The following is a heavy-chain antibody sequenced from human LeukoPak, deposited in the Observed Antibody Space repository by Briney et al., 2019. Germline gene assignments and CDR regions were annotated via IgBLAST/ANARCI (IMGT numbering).Heavy chain of an antibody. J-gene: IGHJ3*02. CDR2: INHSGST. CDR3: ARGPRYFDWLLYVGPDAFDI. V-gene: IGHV4-34*01. Sequence: SETLSLTCAVYGGSFSGYYWTWIRQPPGKGLEWIGEINHSGSTNYNPSLKSRVTISVDTSKNQFSLKLSSVTAADTAVYYCARGPRYFDWLLYVGPDAFDIWGQGTMVTVSS. D-gene: IGHD3-9*01. CDR1: GGSFSGYY.